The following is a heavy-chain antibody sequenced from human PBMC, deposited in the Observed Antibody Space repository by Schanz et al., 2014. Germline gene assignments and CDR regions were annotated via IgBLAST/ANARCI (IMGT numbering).Heavy chain of an antibody. CDR2: IAGDGGGP. Sequence: EVQMLESGGGLVQPGGSLRLSCVASGFTFRRYGMSWVRQAPGKGLEWVSVIAGDGGGPNYVDSVKGRFTISRDNSDNPLYLQMNTLRAEDTAVYYCSRGSGTLDSWGQGTLVTVSS. J-gene: IGHJ4*02. CDR3: SRGSGTLDS. CDR1: GFTFRRYG. V-gene: IGHV3-23*01. D-gene: IGHD3-3*01.